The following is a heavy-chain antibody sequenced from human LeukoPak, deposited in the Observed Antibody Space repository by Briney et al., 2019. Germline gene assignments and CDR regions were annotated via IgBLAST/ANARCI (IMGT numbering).Heavy chain of an antibody. V-gene: IGHV4-34*01. CDR1: GGSFSGYY. Sequence: PSETLSLTCAVYGGSFSGYYWSWIRQPPGKGLEWIGEINHSGSTNYNPSLKSRVTISVDTSKNQFSLKLSSVTAADTAVYYCARGATIAVASPDYFDYWGQGTLVTVSS. D-gene: IGHD6-19*01. CDR3: ARGATIAVASPDYFDY. CDR2: INHSGST. J-gene: IGHJ4*02.